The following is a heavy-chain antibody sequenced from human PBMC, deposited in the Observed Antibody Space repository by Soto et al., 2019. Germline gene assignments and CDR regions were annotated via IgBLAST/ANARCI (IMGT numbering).Heavy chain of an antibody. CDR1: GFTLSHYG. D-gene: IGHD5-12*01. CDR3: ARFDGYNAAGAPDY. Sequence: QVQLMESGGGVVQPGRSLRLSCATSGFTLSHYGMHGVRQAPGKGLEWVAVIWYDESKKYYADPVKGRFTNSSDTSKNTLFLQMHSLRVYDTAGYYCARFDGYNAAGAPDYLGQGTLVTVSS. V-gene: IGHV3-33*01. J-gene: IGHJ4*02. CDR2: IWYDESKK.